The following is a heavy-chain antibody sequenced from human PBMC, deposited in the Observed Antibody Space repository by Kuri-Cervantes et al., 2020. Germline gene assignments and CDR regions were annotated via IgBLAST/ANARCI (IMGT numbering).Heavy chain of an antibody. Sequence: ASVKVSCKASGYTFTSYAMHWVRQAPGQRLEWMGWINAGNGNTKYSQKFQGRVTTTRDTSASTAYMELSSLRSDDTAVYYCARAPRTYYYDSSGDYYYYYMDVWGKGTTVTVSS. D-gene: IGHD3-22*01. CDR3: ARAPRTYYYDSSGDYYYYYMDV. CDR1: GYTFTSYA. J-gene: IGHJ6*03. V-gene: IGHV1-3*01. CDR2: INAGNGNT.